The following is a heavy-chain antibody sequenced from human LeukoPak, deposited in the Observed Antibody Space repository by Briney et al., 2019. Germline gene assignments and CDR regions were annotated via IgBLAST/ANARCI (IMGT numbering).Heavy chain of an antibody. J-gene: IGHJ4*02. V-gene: IGHV1-18*01. CDR3: ARAPPYYDYIWGSYHGR. Sequence: GASVKVSCKACGYTFTSYGISWVRQAPGQGLEWMGWISAYNGNTNYAQKLQGRATMTTDTSTSTAYMELRSLRSDDTAVYYCARAPPYYDYIWGSYHGRWGQGTLVTISS. CDR2: ISAYNGNT. CDR1: GYTFTSYG. D-gene: IGHD3-16*02.